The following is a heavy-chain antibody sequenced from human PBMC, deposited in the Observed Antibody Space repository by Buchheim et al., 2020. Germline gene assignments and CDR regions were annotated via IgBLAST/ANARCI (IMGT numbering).Heavy chain of an antibody. J-gene: IGHJ4*02. Sequence: VQLVESGGGVVQPGESLRLSCAASGFAFNTHAMHWVRQAPGKGLEWVAFIWYDGSEKHYIDSVKGRFSISRDNSKNTLYLGMNSLRGEDTAVYYCARDPPNSGWALDYWGQGTL. CDR3: ARDPPNSGWALDY. CDR2: IWYDGSEK. D-gene: IGHD6-19*01. V-gene: IGHV3-33*01. CDR1: GFAFNTHA.